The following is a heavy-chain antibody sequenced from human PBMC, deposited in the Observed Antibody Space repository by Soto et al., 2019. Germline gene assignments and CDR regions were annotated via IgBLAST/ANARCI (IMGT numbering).Heavy chain of an antibody. CDR3: ARPTVVGATVRYFFDY. D-gene: IGHD1-26*01. CDR2: INPGGGST. J-gene: IGHJ4*01. CDR1: GYTFTRYY. V-gene: IGHV1-46*01. Sequence: ASVKVSCKASGYTFTRYYVHWVRQAPGQGLEWMGAINPGGGSTNYAQKFKGRLTMTRDTSTSTVYMELSSLRSEDTAVYYCARPTVVGATVRYFFDYWGQGTLVTVSS.